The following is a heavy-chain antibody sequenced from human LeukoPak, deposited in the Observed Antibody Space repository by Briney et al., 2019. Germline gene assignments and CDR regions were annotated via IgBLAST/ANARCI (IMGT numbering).Heavy chain of an antibody. D-gene: IGHD3-3*01. V-gene: IGHV4-31*03. Sequence: PSQTLSLTCTVSGGSISSGGYYWSWIRQHPGKGLEWIGYIYYSGSTYYNPSLKSRVTISVDTSKNQFSLKLSSVTAADTAVYYCARVRPHVLRIDYWGQGTLVTVSS. CDR1: GGSISSGGYY. CDR3: ARVRPHVLRIDY. CDR2: IYYSGST. J-gene: IGHJ4*02.